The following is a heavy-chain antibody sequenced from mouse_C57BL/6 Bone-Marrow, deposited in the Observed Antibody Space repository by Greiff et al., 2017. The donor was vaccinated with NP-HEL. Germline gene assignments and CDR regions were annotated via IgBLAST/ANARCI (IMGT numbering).Heavy chain of an antibody. Sequence: VQLQQSGAELARPGASVKMSCKASSYTFTSYTMHWVKQRPGQGLEWIGYINPSSGYTKYNQKFKDKATLTADKSSSTAYMQLSSLTSEDSAVYYCANPNYYGSSSFAYWGQGTLVTVSA. CDR1: SYTFTSYT. V-gene: IGHV1-4*01. CDR2: INPSSGYT. CDR3: ANPNYYGSSSFAY. D-gene: IGHD1-1*01. J-gene: IGHJ3*01.